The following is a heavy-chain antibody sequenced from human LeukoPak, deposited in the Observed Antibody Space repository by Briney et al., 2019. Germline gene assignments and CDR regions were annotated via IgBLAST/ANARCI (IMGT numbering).Heavy chain of an antibody. D-gene: IGHD2-15*01. CDR1: GGSFSGYY. J-gene: IGHJ3*02. Sequence: SETLSLTCAVYGGSFSGYYWGWIRQPPEKGLEWIGSIYYSGSTYYNPSLKSRVTISVDTSKNQFSLKLSSVTAADTAVYYCARVSGDIVVVVAATSDGAFDIWGQGTMVTVSS. V-gene: IGHV4-34*01. CDR2: IYYSGST. CDR3: ARVSGDIVVVVAATSDGAFDI.